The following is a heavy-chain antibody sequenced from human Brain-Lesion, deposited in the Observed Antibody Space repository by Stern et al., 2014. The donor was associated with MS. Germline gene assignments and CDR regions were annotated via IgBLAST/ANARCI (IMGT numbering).Heavy chain of an antibody. D-gene: IGHD1-26*01. CDR3: ARHDSVPRPSQLYSARDRGHGYFDY. CDR2: IYYSGFT. CDR1: GGSISSSTYY. Sequence: VHLVESGPGLVKPSETLSLTCTVSGGSISSSTYYWAWIRQPPGKGLEWIGNIYYSGFTYYNPSLKSRVTISVDMSKNQFSLKLSSVTVADTAIYYCARHDSVPRPSQLYSARDRGHGYFDYWGQGTLVTVSS. J-gene: IGHJ4*02. V-gene: IGHV4-39*01.